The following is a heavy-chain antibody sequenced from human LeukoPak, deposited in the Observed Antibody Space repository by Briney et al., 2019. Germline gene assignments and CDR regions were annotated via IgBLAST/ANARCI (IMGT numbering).Heavy chain of an antibody. V-gene: IGHV4-39*01. CDR3: SRHEHKALAGDT. CDR1: GGSISRSYYY. CDR2: IYYSGKT. Sequence: SETLSLTCSVSGGSISRSYYYWGWIRQPPGKGLKWIGTIYYSGKTFYNPSLKSRVTISVDTSINQFSLTLTSLTAADTAVYFCSRHEHKALAGDTWGQGTLVTVSS. J-gene: IGHJ5*02. D-gene: IGHD6-19*01.